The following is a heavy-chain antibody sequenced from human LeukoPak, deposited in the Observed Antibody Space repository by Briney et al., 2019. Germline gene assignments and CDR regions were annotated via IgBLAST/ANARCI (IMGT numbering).Heavy chain of an antibody. V-gene: IGHV3-15*01. CDR3: TTVRYDISAYVDL. Sequence: PGGSLRLSCAASGFSFRTAWMTWVRQAPGKGLEWLGRIKDKGDGGTTDYAAPVKGTFTISRDDSIITLYLQMNNLKTEDTAVYYCTTVRYDISAYVDLWRQGTLVTVSS. CDR1: GFSFRTAW. CDR2: IKDKGDGGTT. J-gene: IGHJ5*02. D-gene: IGHD3-22*01.